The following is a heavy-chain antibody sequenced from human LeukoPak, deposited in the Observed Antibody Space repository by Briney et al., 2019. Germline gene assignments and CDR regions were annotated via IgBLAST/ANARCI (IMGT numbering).Heavy chain of an antibody. V-gene: IGHV3-11*01. J-gene: IGHJ4*02. CDR1: GYTFSDYY. CDR3: TKRQRNHNFDY. Sequence: GGSLRLSCAASGYTFSDYYMNWIRQAPGKGLEWISYISSSGGTIYYADSVKGRFTISRDNAKNSLYLQMNSLRAEDTAVYYCTKRQRNHNFDYWGQGTLVTVSS. CDR2: ISSSGGTI. D-gene: IGHD1-14*01.